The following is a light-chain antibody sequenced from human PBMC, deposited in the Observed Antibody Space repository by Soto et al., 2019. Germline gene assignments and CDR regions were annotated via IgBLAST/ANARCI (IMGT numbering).Light chain of an antibody. J-gene: IGKJ1*01. CDR1: QNINNY. V-gene: IGKV1-39*01. Sequence: DIQVTQSPSSLSASVGDRVTITCRASQNINNYLNWYQQKPGKAPKLLIYAASSLQSGVPSRFSGSGSGTDFTLTITSLQPDDFATYYCQQCFWHWTFGQGTKVDI. CDR3: QQCFWHWT. CDR2: AAS.